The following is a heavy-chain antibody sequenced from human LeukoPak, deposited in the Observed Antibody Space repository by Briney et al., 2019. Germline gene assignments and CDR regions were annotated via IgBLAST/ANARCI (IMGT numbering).Heavy chain of an antibody. Sequence: GGSLRLSCVASGFTFSNHAMTWVRHAPGRGLEWVSAISANGVDTFYAPSVKGRFTISRDNSKNTLYLQINSLRAEDTAIYYCAKDVWWSVSWGQGTLVTVSS. CDR3: AKDVWWSVS. CDR1: GFTFSNHA. D-gene: IGHD2-8*02. CDR2: ISANGVDT. J-gene: IGHJ5*02. V-gene: IGHV3-23*01.